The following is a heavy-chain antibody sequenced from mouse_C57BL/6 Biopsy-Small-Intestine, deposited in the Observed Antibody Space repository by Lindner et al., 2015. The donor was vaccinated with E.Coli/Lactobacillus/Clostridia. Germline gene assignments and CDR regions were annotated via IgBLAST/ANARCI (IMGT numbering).Heavy chain of an antibody. V-gene: IGHV1-81*01. CDR3: ARYGTRYYAMDY. Sequence: SGAELARPGASVKLSCKASGYTFTSYGISWVKQRTGQGLEWIGEIYPRSGNTYYNEKFKGKATLTADKSSSTAYMELRSLTSEDSAVYFCARYGTRYYAMDYWGQGTSVTVSS. CDR2: IYPRSGNT. J-gene: IGHJ4*01. D-gene: IGHD4-1*01. CDR1: GYTFTSYG.